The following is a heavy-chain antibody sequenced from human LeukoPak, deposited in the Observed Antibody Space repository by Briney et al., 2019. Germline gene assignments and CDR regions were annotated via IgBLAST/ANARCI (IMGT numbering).Heavy chain of an antibody. CDR2: INPNSGGT. CDR3: ARGWYSSSAGYFDY. Sequence: ASVKVSCKASGYTFTGYYMHWVRQAPGQGLEWMGWINPNSGGTNYAQKFQGWVTMTRDTSNSTAYMELSRLRSDDTAVYYCARGWYSSSAGYFDYWGQGTLVTVSS. V-gene: IGHV1-2*04. D-gene: IGHD6-6*01. J-gene: IGHJ4*02. CDR1: GYTFTGYY.